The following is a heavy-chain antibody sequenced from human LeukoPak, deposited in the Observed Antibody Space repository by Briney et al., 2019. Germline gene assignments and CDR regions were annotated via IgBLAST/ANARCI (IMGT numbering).Heavy chain of an antibody. J-gene: IGHJ4*02. CDR1: GDSISSYS. Sequence: SETLSLTCTVSGDSISSYSWSWIRQPPGKGLEWIRDIYNSGNTNYNPSLKSRVTMSVSTSKNQFSLSLSSVTAADTAVYYCARQTRYNYGPAFDFWGQGALVTVSS. D-gene: IGHD5-18*01. CDR3: ARQTRYNYGPAFDF. V-gene: IGHV4-59*08. CDR2: IYNSGNT.